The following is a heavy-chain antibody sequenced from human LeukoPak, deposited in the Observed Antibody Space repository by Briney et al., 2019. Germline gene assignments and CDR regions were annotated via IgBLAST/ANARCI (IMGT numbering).Heavy chain of an antibody. CDR2: INSDGKSA. CDR3: VRDMGYYDKV. V-gene: IGHV3-74*01. J-gene: IGHJ4*02. CDR1: GFTFSTSW. Sequence: GGSLRLSCAASGFTFSTSWMHWVRQAPGKGLVWVSRINSDGKSANYADFVKGRFTISRDNAKNTLYLQMNSLRAEDTAVYYCVRDMGYYDKVWGQGTLVTVSS. D-gene: IGHD3-22*01.